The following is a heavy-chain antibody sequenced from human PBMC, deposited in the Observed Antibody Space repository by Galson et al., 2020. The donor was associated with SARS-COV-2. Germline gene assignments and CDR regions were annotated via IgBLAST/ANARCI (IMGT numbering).Heavy chain of an antibody. Sequence: NSGGSLRLSCAASGFTFSSYSMNWVRQAPGKGLEWVSSISSSSSYIYYADSVKGRFTISRDNAKNSLYLQMNSLRAEDTAVYYCASALKPDSGSGFDYWGQGTLVTVSS. CDR2: ISSSSSYI. CDR1: GFTFSSYS. D-gene: IGHD6-6*01. V-gene: IGHV3-21*01. CDR3: ASALKPDSGSGFDY. J-gene: IGHJ4*02.